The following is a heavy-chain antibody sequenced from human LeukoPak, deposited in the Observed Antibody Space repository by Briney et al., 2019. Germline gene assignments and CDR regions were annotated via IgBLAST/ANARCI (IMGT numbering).Heavy chain of an antibody. J-gene: IGHJ4*02. V-gene: IGHV3-74*01. CDR1: GFTFSSYW. D-gene: IGHD6-13*01. CDR2: INSDGSST. Sequence: GGSLRLSCAASGFTFSSYWIHWVRQAPGKGLVWVSRINSDGSSTSYADSVKGRFTISRDNAKNTLHLQMNSLRAEDTAVYYCARGGYSSSWYPHPLYWRQGTLVTVSS. CDR3: ARGGYSSSWYPHPLY.